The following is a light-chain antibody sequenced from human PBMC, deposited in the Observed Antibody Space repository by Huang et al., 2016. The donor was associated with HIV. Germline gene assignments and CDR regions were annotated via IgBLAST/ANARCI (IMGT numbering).Light chain of an antibody. CDR1: QSVRNAY. CDR3: HQYGSSPRT. CDR2: GAS. V-gene: IGKV3-20*01. Sequence: EIVLMQSPGTLSLSPGETATLSCRATQSVRNAYLAWYQQKPGQAPSLLIYGASSRATDIPDRFRGSGSGTEFTLTITRLEPEDFAVYYCHQYGSSPRTFGQGTRVEIK. J-gene: IGKJ1*01.